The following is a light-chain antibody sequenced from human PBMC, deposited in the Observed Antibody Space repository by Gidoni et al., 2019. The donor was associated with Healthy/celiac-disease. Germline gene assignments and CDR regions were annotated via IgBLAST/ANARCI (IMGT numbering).Light chain of an antibody. CDR3: QQYYRTPPLT. Sequence: DIVMTQSPDSLAVSLGERATINCKSSQSVLYSSNNKNYLAWYHQKPGQPPKMLMYWASTRESGVPDRFSGSGSGTDFTLPISSLQAEDVAVYYCQQYYRTPPLTFGGXTKVEIK. CDR2: WAS. J-gene: IGKJ4*01. V-gene: IGKV4-1*01. CDR1: QSVLYSSNNKNY.